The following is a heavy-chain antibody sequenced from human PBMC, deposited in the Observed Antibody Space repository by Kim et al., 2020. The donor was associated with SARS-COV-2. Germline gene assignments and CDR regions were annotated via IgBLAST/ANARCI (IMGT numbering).Heavy chain of an antibody. D-gene: IGHD5-12*01. CDR1: GFNFDDDA. CDR2: ISWNSGDI. Sequence: GGSLRLSCAASGFNFDDDAMHWVRQPPGKGLEWVSGISWNSGDIGYADSVKGRFSISRDHAKKSLYLEMSSLRVEDTALYYCAKDIYSGYDSGVIANW. V-gene: IGHV3-9*01. J-gene: IGHJ5*01. CDR3: AKDIYSGYDSGVIANW.